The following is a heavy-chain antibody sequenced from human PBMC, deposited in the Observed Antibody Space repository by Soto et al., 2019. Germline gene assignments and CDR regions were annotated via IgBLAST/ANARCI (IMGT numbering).Heavy chain of an antibody. CDR1: GFTFSSYW. J-gene: IGHJ3*02. V-gene: IGHV3-74*01. CDR2: INRDGSST. D-gene: IGHD5-12*01. Sequence: PGGSLSLSCAASGFTFSSYWMHWVRQAPGKGLVWVSRINRDGSSTSYADSVKGRFTISRDNAKNTLYLQMNSLRAEDTAVYYCARDLMAFHAFDIWGQGTMVTVSS. CDR3: ARDLMAFHAFDI.